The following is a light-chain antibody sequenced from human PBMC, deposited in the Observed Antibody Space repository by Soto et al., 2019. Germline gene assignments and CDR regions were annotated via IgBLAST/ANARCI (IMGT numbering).Light chain of an antibody. CDR2: GAS. J-gene: IGKJ1*01. V-gene: IGKV3-20*01. Sequence: EIVLTQSPGTLSLSPGERATLSCRASQSVSSSYLAWYQQKPGQAPRLLIYGASSRATGIPDWFSGSGSGTAFTLTISRLEPEDFPAYYCHQYGSSPGTFGQGTKVEI. CDR3: HQYGSSPGT. CDR1: QSVSSSY.